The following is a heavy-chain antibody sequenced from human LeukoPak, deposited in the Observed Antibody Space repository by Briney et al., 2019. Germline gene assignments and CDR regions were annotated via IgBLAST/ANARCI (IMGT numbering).Heavy chain of an antibody. J-gene: IGHJ4*02. D-gene: IGHD4-17*01. CDR1: GFTFSSYG. CDR2: ISGSGGST. Sequence: PGGSLRLSCAASGFTFSSYGMSWVRQALGKGLEWVSAISGSGGSTYYADSVKGRFTISRDNSKNTLYLQMNSLRAEDTAVYYCAKRKDGDYILTVFDYWGQGTLVTVSS. V-gene: IGHV3-23*01. CDR3: AKRKDGDYILTVFDY.